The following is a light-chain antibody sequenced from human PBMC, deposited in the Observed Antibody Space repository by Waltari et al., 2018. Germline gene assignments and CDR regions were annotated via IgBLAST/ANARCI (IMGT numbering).Light chain of an antibody. CDR2: GNT. CDR3: QSYDSSLSAVV. J-gene: IGLJ2*01. V-gene: IGLV1-40*01. CDR1: SSNIGAGYD. Sequence: QSVLTQPPSVSGAPGQRVTISCTGSSSNIGAGYDVFWYQQLPGTAPKLLIYGNTNRPSGVPDRFSGPKSGTSASLAITGLQVDDEADYYCQSYDSSLSAVVFGGGTKLTVL.